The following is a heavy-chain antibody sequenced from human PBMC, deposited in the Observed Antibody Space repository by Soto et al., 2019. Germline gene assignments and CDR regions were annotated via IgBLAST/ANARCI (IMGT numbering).Heavy chain of an antibody. V-gene: IGHV3-30*03. J-gene: IGHJ4*02. CDR1: GFTFSSYG. Sequence: QVQLVESGGGVVQPGRSLRLSCAASGFTFSSYGMHWVRQAPGKGLEWVAVISYDGSNTYYADSVKGRFTISRANSKNTLYLQMNSLRAEDTAVYYCAVIAAAGNSFDYWGQGTLVTVSS. CDR3: AVIAAAGNSFDY. D-gene: IGHD6-13*01. CDR2: ISYDGSNT.